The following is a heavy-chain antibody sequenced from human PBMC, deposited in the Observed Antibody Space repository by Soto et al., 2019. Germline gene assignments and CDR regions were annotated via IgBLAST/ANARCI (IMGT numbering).Heavy chain of an antibody. CDR2: ISHTGTT. Sequence: KTSETLSLTCLVSGFPISSPYSWVWIRQPPGKGLEWIGSISHTGTTSYSPSLTSRVSISVDTSKNQVSLKLTSVSAADTAVYFCARVTMVIRDSDHFGVDVWGQGTTVTV. D-gene: IGHD4-17*01. V-gene: IGHV4-38-2*02. CDR3: ARVTMVIRDSDHFGVDV. J-gene: IGHJ6*02. CDR1: GFPISSPYS.